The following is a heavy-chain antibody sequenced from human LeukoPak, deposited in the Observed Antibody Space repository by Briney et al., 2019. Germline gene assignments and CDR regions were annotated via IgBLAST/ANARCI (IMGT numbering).Heavy chain of an antibody. CDR2: ISYDGSNK. V-gene: IGHV3-30*18. D-gene: IGHD1-26*01. CDR3: AKEGLVGATNY. CDR1: GFTFSSYG. J-gene: IGHJ4*02. Sequence: PGRSLRLSCAASGFTFSSYGMHWVRQAPGKGLEWVAVISYDGSNKYYADFVKGPFTISRDNSKNTLYLQMNSLRAEDTAVYYCAKEGLVGATNYWGQGTLVTVSS.